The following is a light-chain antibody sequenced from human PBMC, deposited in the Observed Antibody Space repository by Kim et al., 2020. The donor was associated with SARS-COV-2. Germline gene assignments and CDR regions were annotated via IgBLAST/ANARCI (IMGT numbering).Light chain of an antibody. CDR3: QQRSNS. CDR1: QRISTY. CDR2: DAS. Sequence: ATLSLSPGERATLSCRASQRISTYLAWYQQRPGQAPRLLIYDASNTATGIPARFSGSGSGTDFTLTISSLEPEDSAVYYCQQRSNSFGPGTKVISN. V-gene: IGKV3-11*01. J-gene: IGKJ3*01.